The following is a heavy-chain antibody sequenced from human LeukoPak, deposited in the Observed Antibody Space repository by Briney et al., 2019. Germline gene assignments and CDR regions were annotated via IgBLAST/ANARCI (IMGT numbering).Heavy chain of an antibody. Sequence: GGSLRLSCAASGFTFSSYAMHWVRQAPGKGLEWVAVISYDGNNKYYAGSVKGRFTISRDNSKNTLYLQMNSLRAEDTAVYYCARANSSSWQGEFDYWGQGTLVTVSS. CDR2: ISYDGNNK. CDR3: ARANSSSWQGEFDY. D-gene: IGHD6-13*01. V-gene: IGHV3-30-3*01. J-gene: IGHJ4*02. CDR1: GFTFSSYA.